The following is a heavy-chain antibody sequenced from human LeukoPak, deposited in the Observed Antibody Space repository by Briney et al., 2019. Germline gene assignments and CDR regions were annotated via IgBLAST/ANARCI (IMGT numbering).Heavy chain of an antibody. CDR2: MSGSGGTT. J-gene: IGHJ4*02. D-gene: IGHD3-10*01. Sequence: PGGSLRLSCAASGFTFSSYAMNWVRQAPGKGLEWVSAMSGSGGTTYYADSVKGRFTISRDNSKNTLYLQMNSLRAEDTAVYYCAKDLSYYGSGSYSLDYWGQGTLVTVSS. CDR3: AKDLSYYGSGSYSLDY. CDR1: GFTFSSYA. V-gene: IGHV3-23*01.